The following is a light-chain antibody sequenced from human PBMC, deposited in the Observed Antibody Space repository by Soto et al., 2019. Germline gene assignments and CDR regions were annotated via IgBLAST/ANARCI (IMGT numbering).Light chain of an antibody. Sequence: EIVLTQSPATLSLSPGDRAALSCRASQSVGTSLAWYQQKPGQAPRLLIYGASNRATGIPDRFSGSGSGTEFPLNISRLQSEDSAVYFCKQYNIWPQTFGQGTKVDIK. CDR3: KQYNIWPQT. J-gene: IGKJ1*01. CDR1: QSVGTS. V-gene: IGKV3D-15*01. CDR2: GAS.